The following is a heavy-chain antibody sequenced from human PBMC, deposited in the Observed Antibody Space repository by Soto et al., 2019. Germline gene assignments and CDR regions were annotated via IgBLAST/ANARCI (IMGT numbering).Heavy chain of an antibody. CDR2: IFHTGTT. Sequence: QVHLQESGPGLVKPSQTLSLTCTVSGGSFTSSAYYWSWIRQLPGKGLEWIGDIFHTGTTNYNPSLKRRVTISIERSDNQLSLELRSVTAADTAVYHCARFLRTTFGTFDIWGQGTMVAVSS. CDR3: ARFLRTTFGTFDI. J-gene: IGHJ3*02. V-gene: IGHV4-31*03. CDR1: GGSFTSSAYY. D-gene: IGHD3-16*01.